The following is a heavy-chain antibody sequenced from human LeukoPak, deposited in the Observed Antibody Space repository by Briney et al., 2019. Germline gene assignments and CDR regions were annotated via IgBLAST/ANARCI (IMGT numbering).Heavy chain of an antibody. CDR1: GYIFTNYG. J-gene: IGHJ4*02. CDR2: SNAGNGNT. Sequence: GASVKVSCKASGYIFTNYGMHWVRQAPAQRLEWMGWSNAGNGNTKYSQEFQGRVTFTRDTSANTAYMELSSLRSEDMAVYYCARGADSGWFGDYWGQGTLVTVSS. V-gene: IGHV1-3*02. D-gene: IGHD6-19*01. CDR3: ARGADSGWFGDY.